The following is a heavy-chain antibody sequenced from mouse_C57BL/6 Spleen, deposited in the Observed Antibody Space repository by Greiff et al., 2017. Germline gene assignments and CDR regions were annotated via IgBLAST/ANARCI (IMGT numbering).Heavy chain of an antibody. CDR2: INPNNGGT. J-gene: IGHJ1*03. V-gene: IGHV1-18*01. Sequence: EVQLQESGPELVKPGASVKIPCKASGYTFTDYNMDWVKQSHGKSLEWIGDINPNNGGTIYNQKFKGKATLTVDKSSSTAYMELRSLTSEDTAVYYCARRGLRRSVYFDVWGTGTTVTVSS. D-gene: IGHD2-2*01. CDR1: GYTFTDYN. CDR3: ARRGLRRSVYFDV.